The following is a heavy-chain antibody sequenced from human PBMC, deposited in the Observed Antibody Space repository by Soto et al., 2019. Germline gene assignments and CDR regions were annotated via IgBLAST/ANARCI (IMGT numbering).Heavy chain of an antibody. CDR3: AKDGGSSWYYYGMDV. CDR2: ISYDGSNK. D-gene: IGHD6-13*01. Sequence: GGSLRLSCAASGFTFSSYGMHWVRQAPGKGLEWVAVISYDGSNKYYADSVKGRFTISRDNSKNTLYLQMNSLRAEDTAVYYCAKDGGSSWYYYGMDVWGQGTTVTVSS. V-gene: IGHV3-30*18. CDR1: GFTFSSYG. J-gene: IGHJ6*02.